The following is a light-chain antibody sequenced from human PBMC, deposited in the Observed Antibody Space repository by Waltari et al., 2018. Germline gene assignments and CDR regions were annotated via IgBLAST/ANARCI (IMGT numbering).Light chain of an antibody. Sequence: DIVMTQSPDSLAVSLGERATINCKSSQSVLYSSNNKNYLAWYQKKPGQPPKLLIYWASTRESGVPDRFSGCGSGTDFTLTISSLQAEDVAVYYCQQYYSSPRTFGQGTKVEIK. CDR3: QQYYSSPRT. CDR1: QSVLYSSNNKNY. V-gene: IGKV4-1*01. CDR2: WAS. J-gene: IGKJ1*01.